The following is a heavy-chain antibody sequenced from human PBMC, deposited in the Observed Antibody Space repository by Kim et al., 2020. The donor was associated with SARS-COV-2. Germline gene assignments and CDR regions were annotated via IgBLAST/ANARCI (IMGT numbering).Heavy chain of an antibody. D-gene: IGHD3-22*01. Sequence: VKGRFTISRDNSKNTLYLQMNSLRAEDTAVYYCAKESMNYYDSSGSSDYWGQGTLVTVSS. J-gene: IGHJ4*02. CDR3: AKESMNYYDSSGSSDY. V-gene: IGHV3-30*02.